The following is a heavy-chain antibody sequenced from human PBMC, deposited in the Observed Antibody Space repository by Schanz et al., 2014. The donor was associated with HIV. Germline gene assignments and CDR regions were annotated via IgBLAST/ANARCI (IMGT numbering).Heavy chain of an antibody. Sequence: EVQLVESGGGLVQPGGSLRLSCAASGFTFSDYWMSWVRQAPGKGLEWVANINHDGSVKGYLASVKGRVTISRDNAKNSLYLQMNSLRVEDTALFYCARDAASHSYGSTMDVWGQGTTVTVSS. CDR1: GFTFSDYW. CDR3: ARDAASHSYGSTMDV. D-gene: IGHD5-18*01. J-gene: IGHJ6*02. CDR2: INHDGSVK. V-gene: IGHV3-7*01.